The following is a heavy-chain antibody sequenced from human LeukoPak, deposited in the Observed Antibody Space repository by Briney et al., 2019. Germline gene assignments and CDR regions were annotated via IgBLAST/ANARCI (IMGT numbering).Heavy chain of an antibody. D-gene: IGHD6-19*01. CDR2: ISSSSSYI. CDR1: GFTFSSYS. J-gene: IGHJ3*02. CDR3: ARDVSTGIAVAPDAFDI. Sequence: PGGSLRLSCAASGFTFSSYSMNWVRQAPGKGLEWVSSISSSSSYIYYADSVKGRFTNSRDNAKNSLYLQMNSLRAEDTAVYYCARDVSTGIAVAPDAFDIWGQGTMVTVSS. V-gene: IGHV3-21*01.